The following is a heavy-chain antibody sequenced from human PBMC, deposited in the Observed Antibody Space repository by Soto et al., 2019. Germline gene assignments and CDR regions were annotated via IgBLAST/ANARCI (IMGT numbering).Heavy chain of an antibody. CDR1: GYAFTSYW. J-gene: IGHJ4*02. V-gene: IGHV5-51*03. Sequence: GAEVKQPGESLKISCKASGYAFTSYWIGWVRQMPGKGLEWMGIIYPGDSDTRYSPSFQGQVTISADKSISTAYLQWSSLKASDPAMYFCARRRYSGTFSDYWGQGTLVTVSS. CDR2: IYPGDSDT. D-gene: IGHD3-10*01. CDR3: ARRRYSGTFSDY.